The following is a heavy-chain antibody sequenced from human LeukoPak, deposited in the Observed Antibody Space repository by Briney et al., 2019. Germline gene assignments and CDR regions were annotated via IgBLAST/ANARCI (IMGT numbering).Heavy chain of an antibody. J-gene: IGHJ6*02. D-gene: IGHD6-13*01. Sequence: GGSLRLSCAASGFTFSSYGMHWVRQAPGKGLEWVGVIGYDGNNKYYADSVKGRFTISRDNSKNTLYLQMNSLRAEDTAVYYCAKDLEQQLYYYYYGMDVWGQGTTVTVSS. CDR3: AKDLEQQLYYYYYGMDV. V-gene: IGHV3-30*18. CDR2: IGYDGNNK. CDR1: GFTFSSYG.